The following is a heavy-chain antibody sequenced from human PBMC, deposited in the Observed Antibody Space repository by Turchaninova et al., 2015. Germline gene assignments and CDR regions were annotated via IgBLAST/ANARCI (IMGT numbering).Heavy chain of an antibody. D-gene: IGHD2-15*01. V-gene: IGHV4-34*01. CDR1: GGSFSGHD. CDR2: IDHSGST. J-gene: IGHJ4*02. CDR3: ARVNIVVVAGTPYYFDF. Sequence: QVQLQQWGPGLLKHSATLSLTCADHGGSFSGHDWRWLRQPPGKGLGWIGQIDHSGSTNYNSSFKSRVTMSGNTSKNQFSLRVTSVTAADTAVYYCARVNIVVVAGTPYYFDFWGRGTLVTVSS.